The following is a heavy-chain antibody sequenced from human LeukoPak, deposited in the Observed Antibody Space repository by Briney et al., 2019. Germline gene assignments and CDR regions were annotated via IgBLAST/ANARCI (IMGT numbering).Heavy chain of an antibody. CDR1: GGSINSYY. D-gene: IGHD6-13*01. CDR2: IYYSGRT. CDR3: ARSAGAAARFDY. V-gene: IGHV4-59*08. Sequence: SETLSLTCTVSGGSINSYYWSWIRQPPGKGLEWIGYIYYSGRTNNNPSLKSRVTMSVDTSKNQFSLNLSSVTAADTAVYYCARSAGAAARFDYWGQGTLVTVSS. J-gene: IGHJ4*02.